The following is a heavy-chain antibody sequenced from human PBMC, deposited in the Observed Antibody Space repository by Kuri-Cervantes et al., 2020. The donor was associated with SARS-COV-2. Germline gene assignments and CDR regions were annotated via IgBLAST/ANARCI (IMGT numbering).Heavy chain of an antibody. CDR2: INPNSGGT. V-gene: IGHV1-2*02. Sequence: ASVKVSCKASGYTFTGYYMHWVRQAPGQGLEWMGWINPNSGGTNYAQKFQGGVTMTRDTSISTAYMELSRLRSDDTAVYYCARGFNSAVAGTYWFDPWGQGTLVTVSS. J-gene: IGHJ5*02. CDR1: GYTFTGYY. CDR3: ARGFNSAVAGTYWFDP. D-gene: IGHD6-19*01.